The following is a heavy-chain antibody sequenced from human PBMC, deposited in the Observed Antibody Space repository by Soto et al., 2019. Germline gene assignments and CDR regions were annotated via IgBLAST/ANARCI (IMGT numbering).Heavy chain of an antibody. CDR2: ISYDGSNK. CDR3: AKDYGDYFQPYYYYGMDV. J-gene: IGHJ6*02. CDR1: GFTFSSYG. V-gene: IGHV3-30*18. Sequence: GGSLRLSCAASGFTFSSYGMHWVRQAPGKGLEWVAVISYDGSNKYYADSVKGRFTISRDNSKNTLYLQMNSLRAEDTAVYYCAKDYGDYFQPYYYYGMDVWGQGTTVTVSS. D-gene: IGHD4-17*01.